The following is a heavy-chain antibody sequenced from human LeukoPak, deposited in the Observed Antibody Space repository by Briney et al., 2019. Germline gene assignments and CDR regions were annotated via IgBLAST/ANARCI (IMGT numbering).Heavy chain of an antibody. J-gene: IGHJ5*02. V-gene: IGHV1-2*06. CDR1: GYTLTDYY. CDR2: INPNSGGT. Sequence: ASVKVSCKASGYTLTDYYMHWVRQAPGQGLEWMGRINPNSGGTNYAQKFQGRVTMTRDTSISTVYMELSRLRSDDTAVYYCARGVGATRENWFDPWGQGTLVTVSS. D-gene: IGHD1-26*01. CDR3: ARGVGATRENWFDP.